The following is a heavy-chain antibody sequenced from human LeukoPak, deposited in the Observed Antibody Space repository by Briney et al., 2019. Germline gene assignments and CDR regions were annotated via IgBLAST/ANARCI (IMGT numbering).Heavy chain of an antibody. Sequence: PSETLSLTXAVYGGSFSGYYWSWIRQPPGKGLEWIGEINHSGSTNYNPSLKSRVTISVDTSKNQFSLKLSSVTAADTAVYYCARAHLGYYDSSRSLDYWGQGTLVTVSS. D-gene: IGHD3-22*01. J-gene: IGHJ4*02. CDR1: GGSFSGYY. CDR3: ARAHLGYYDSSRSLDY. V-gene: IGHV4-34*01. CDR2: INHSGST.